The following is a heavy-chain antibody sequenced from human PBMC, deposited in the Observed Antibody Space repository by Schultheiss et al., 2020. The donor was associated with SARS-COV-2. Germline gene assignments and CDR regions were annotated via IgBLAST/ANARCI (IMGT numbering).Heavy chain of an antibody. Sequence: GSLRLSCTVSGGSISSYYWSWIRQPAGKGLEWIGRIYYSGSTYYNPSLKSRVTISVDTSKNHFSLRLTSVTAADTAFYFCARSDWELLSFDPWGQGILVTVSS. CDR3: ARSDWELLSFDP. D-gene: IGHD2-21*02. V-gene: IGHV4-59*05. J-gene: IGHJ5*02. CDR1: GGSISSYY. CDR2: IYYSGST.